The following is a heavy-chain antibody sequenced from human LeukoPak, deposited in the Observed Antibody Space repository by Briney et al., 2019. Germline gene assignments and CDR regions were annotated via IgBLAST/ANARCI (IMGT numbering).Heavy chain of an antibody. CDR2: ITSSSNYI. CDR3: ARNNGMDV. V-gene: IGHV3-21*04. CDR1: GFIFSSYS. J-gene: IGHJ6*02. Sequence: GGSLRLSCAASGFIFSSYSMNWVRQAPGKGLEWVSSITSSSNYIYYADSVKGRFTISRDNAKNSLYLQMNSLRAEDTALYHCARNNGMDVWGQGTTVIVSS.